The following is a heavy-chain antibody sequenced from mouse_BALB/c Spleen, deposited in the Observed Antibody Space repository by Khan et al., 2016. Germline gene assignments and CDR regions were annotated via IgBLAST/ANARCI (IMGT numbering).Heavy chain of an antibody. D-gene: IGHD3-1*01. V-gene: IGHV1-7*01. CDR3: ASSGYVY. CDR1: GYTFTSYW. CDR2: INPSTGYT. J-gene: IGHJ2*01. Sequence: VQLQESGAELAKPGASVKMSCKASGYTFTSYWMHWVKQRPGQGLEWIGYINPSTGYTEYNQKFKDKATLTADKSSSTAYMQLSSLTSEDSAVYYCASSGYVYWGQGTTLTVSS.